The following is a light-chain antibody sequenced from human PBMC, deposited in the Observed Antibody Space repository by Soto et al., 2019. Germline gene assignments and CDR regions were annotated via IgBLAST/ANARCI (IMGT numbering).Light chain of an antibody. CDR2: GAS. J-gene: IGKJ4*01. CDR1: QSVSSD. V-gene: IGKV3-15*01. Sequence: EIVMTQSPATLSVSPGERATLSCRASQSVSSDLAWYQQKPGQTPRLLLLGASARATGVPARFSGSGSGTEFALNISSLQSEDFAFYYCQQYNNWPLTFSGGTKVEI. CDR3: QQYNNWPLT.